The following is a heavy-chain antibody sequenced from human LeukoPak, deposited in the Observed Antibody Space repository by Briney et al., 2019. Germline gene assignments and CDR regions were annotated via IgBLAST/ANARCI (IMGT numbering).Heavy chain of an antibody. Sequence: SETLSLTCTVSGGSISSSTYYWGWIRQPPGKGLEWIGRIYTSGITNYNPALKSRVSMSVDTSKNQFSLKLSSVTAADTAVYYCARDRHYYYMDVWGKGTTVTISS. CDR1: GGSISSSTYY. CDR2: IYTSGIT. J-gene: IGHJ6*03. V-gene: IGHV4-39*07. CDR3: ARDRHYYYMDV.